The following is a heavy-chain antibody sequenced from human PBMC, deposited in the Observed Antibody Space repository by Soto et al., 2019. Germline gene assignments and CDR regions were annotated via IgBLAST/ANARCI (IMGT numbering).Heavy chain of an antibody. V-gene: IGHV4-34*01. CDR2: INHSRST. CDR1: GGSLSGYY. CDR3: ARTRNLDV. Sequence: VQLQQWGAGLLKPSETLSLTCAVYGGSLSGYYGNWIRQSPGKGLEWIGEINHSRSTNYNPSLKGRVTISINTSKNQFSLKLSSVTAADTAVYYSARTRNLDVWGQGTTVIVSS. D-gene: IGHD1-1*01. J-gene: IGHJ6*02.